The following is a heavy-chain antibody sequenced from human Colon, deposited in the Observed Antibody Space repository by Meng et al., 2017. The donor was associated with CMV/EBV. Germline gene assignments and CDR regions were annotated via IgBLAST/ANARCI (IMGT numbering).Heavy chain of an antibody. Sequence: GGSLRLSCAASGFTFSSYWMSWVRQAPGKGLEWVANIKQDGSEKYYVDSVKGRFTISRDTSKNTLYLQMNSLRAEDTAVYYCARVGGHYFDSSGYEFAYWGQGTLVTVSS. J-gene: IGHJ4*02. CDR3: ARVGGHYFDSSGYEFAY. D-gene: IGHD3-22*01. CDR2: IKQDGSEK. V-gene: IGHV3-7*03. CDR1: GFTFSSYW.